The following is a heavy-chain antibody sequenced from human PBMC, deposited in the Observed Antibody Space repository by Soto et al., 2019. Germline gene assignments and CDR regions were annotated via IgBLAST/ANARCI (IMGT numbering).Heavy chain of an antibody. J-gene: IGHJ4*02. CDR3: AKEPRAVAGTGVDY. V-gene: IGHV3-23*01. Sequence: EVQVLESGGGLVQPGGSLRLFCAASGFIFSSYAMSWVRQAPGKGLEWVSAIGGSGGSPYYADSVKGRFTISRDNTKNTLYLQMNSLRAEDTAVYYCAKEPRAVAGTGVDYWGQGTLVTVSS. CDR2: IGGSGGSP. CDR1: GFIFSSYA. D-gene: IGHD6-19*01.